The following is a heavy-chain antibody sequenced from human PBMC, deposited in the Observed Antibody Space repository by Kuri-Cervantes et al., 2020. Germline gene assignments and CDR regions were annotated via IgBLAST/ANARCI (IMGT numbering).Heavy chain of an antibody. D-gene: IGHD2-2*01. V-gene: IGHV4-39*07. CDR2: INHSGST. CDR1: GGSVSSGSYY. Sequence: ESLKISCTVSGGSVSSGSYYWSWIRQPPGKGLEWIGEINHSGSTNYNPSLKSRVTISVDTSKNQFSLKLSSVTAADTAVYYCARGGSVVVPAAIERGLCYGTDVWGQGTTVTVSS. J-gene: IGHJ6*02. CDR3: ARGGSVVVPAAIERGLCYGTDV.